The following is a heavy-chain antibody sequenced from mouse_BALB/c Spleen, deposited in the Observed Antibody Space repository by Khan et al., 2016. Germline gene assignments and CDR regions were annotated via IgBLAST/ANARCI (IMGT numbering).Heavy chain of an antibody. CDR3: TRGYYGYDFDY. J-gene: IGHJ2*01. Sequence: VQLHQSGPELVKPGASVKMSCKASGYTFTNYVMHWVKQKPGQGLEWIGYINPYNAGTKYNEKFKGKATLTSDRSSSTAYMELSSLTSEDSAVYYCTRGYYGYDFDYWGQGTTLTVSS. CDR2: INPYNAGT. D-gene: IGHD2-2*01. CDR1: GYTFTNYV. V-gene: IGHV1S136*01.